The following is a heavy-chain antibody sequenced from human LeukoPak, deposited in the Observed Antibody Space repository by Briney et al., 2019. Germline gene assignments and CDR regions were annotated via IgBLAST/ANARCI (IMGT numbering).Heavy chain of an antibody. CDR2: ISGRGNYI. V-gene: IGHV3-21*01. D-gene: IGHD3-22*01. CDR1: GFTFSTYS. CDR3: AKDQGFDYYDSSGYYLDY. Sequence: PGGSLRLSCAASGFTFSTYSMNWVRQVPGKGPEWVSSISGRGNYIFYADSVKGRFTISRDSAKNSLSLQMNSLRAEDTAVYYCAKDQGFDYYDSSGYYLDYWGQGTLVTVSS. J-gene: IGHJ4*02.